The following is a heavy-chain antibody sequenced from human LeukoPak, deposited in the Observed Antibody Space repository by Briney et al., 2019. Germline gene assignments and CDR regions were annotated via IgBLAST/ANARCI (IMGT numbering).Heavy chain of an antibody. V-gene: IGHV3-66*01. CDR3: AKFKGMDDSGWYYFDY. CDR2: IYSGGSA. Sequence: PGGSLRLSCAASGLSVSRKYMSWVRQAPGKGLEWVSVIYSGGSAYYADSVRGRFTISRDNSRNTLYLQMNSLRVEDTAVYYCAKFKGMDDSGWYYFDYWGQGTLVTVSS. CDR1: GLSVSRKY. D-gene: IGHD6-19*01. J-gene: IGHJ4*02.